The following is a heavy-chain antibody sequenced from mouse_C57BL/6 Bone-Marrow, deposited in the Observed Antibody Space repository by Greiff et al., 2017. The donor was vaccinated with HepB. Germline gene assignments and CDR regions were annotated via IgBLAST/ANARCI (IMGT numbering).Heavy chain of an antibody. CDR2: IWSGGST. V-gene: IGHV2-2*01. CDR1: GFSLTSYG. J-gene: IGHJ4*01. CDR3: ARRGVYYAMDY. Sequence: QVQLQQSGPGLVQPSQSLSITCTASGFSLTSYGVHWVRQSPGKGLEWLGVIWSGGSTDSNAAFISRLSISKNNSKSQVFFKMNILQADDTAIYYCARRGVYYAMDYWGQGTSVTVSS.